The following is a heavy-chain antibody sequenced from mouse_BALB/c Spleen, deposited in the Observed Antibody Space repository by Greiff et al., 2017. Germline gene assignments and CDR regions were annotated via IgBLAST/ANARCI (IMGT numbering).Heavy chain of an antibody. CDR3: ARSDYDSAWFAY. D-gene: IGHD2-4*01. Sequence: EVKLMESGPSLVKPSQTLSLTCSVTGDSITSGYWNWIRKFPGNKLEYMGYISYSGSTYYNPSLKSRISITRDTSKNQYYLQLNSVTTEDTATYYCARSDYDSAWFAYWGQGTLVTDSA. CDR1: GDSITSGY. V-gene: IGHV3-8*02. J-gene: IGHJ3*01. CDR2: ISYSGST.